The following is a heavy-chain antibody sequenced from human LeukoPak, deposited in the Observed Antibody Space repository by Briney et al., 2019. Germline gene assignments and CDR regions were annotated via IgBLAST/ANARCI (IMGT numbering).Heavy chain of an antibody. D-gene: IGHD3-10*01. CDR2: ISWNSGSI. CDR3: AKDMRFGELWAFDY. Sequence: GGSLRLSCAASGFTFDDYAMHWVRQAPGKGLEWVSGISWNSGSIGYADSVKGRFTISRDNAKNSLYLQMNSLRAEDTALYYCAKDMRFGELWAFDYWGQGTLVTVSS. CDR1: GFTFDDYA. J-gene: IGHJ4*02. V-gene: IGHV3-9*01.